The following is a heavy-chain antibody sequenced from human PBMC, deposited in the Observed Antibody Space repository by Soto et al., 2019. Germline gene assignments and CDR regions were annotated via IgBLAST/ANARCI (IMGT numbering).Heavy chain of an antibody. CDR2: ISSGDTT. CDR1: GFSVSNNY. D-gene: IGHD6-19*01. J-gene: IGHJ4*02. Sequence: EVQLVESGGGLIQPGGSLRLSCAASGFSVSNNYMSWVRQAPGKGLEWVSVISSGDTTSYADSVKGRFTISRDKSKNTLFLQMKSLRADDTAVYYCASHAGGYRSALSYWGQGTLVTVSS. CDR3: ASHAGGYRSALSY. V-gene: IGHV3-53*01.